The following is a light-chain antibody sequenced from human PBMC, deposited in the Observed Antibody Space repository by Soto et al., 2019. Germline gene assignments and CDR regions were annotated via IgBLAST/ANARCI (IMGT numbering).Light chain of an antibody. CDR1: SSNIGKTF. Sequence: QSVLTQPPSASGTPGQRVTISCSGSSSNIGKTFVSWYQHLPGAAPKLLIYRNDQRPSGVPDRFSGSKSGTSASLAISGLRSDDESDYYCAAWDASLNGPIFGGGTKLTVL. J-gene: IGLJ2*01. V-gene: IGLV1-47*01. CDR2: RND. CDR3: AAWDASLNGPI.